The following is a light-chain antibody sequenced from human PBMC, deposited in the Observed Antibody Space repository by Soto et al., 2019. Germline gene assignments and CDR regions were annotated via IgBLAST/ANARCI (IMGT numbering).Light chain of an antibody. CDR2: DVS. V-gene: IGLV2-11*01. CDR3: CSFAGNYIYV. CDR1: SSDVGGYNY. J-gene: IGLJ1*01. Sequence: QSALTQPHSVSGSPGQSVTISCTGTSSDVGGYNYVSWYLQHPGKAPKVMIYDVSKRPSGVPDRFSGSKSGNTASLTISGLQSEDEADYYCCSFAGNYIYVFGTGTKLTVL.